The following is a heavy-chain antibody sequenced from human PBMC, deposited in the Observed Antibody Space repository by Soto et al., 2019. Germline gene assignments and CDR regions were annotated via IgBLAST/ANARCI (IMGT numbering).Heavy chain of an antibody. CDR1: GGTFSDYT. D-gene: IGHD3-10*01. J-gene: IGHJ5*02. CDR3: ARGREWFGP. Sequence: QVQLVQSGAEVKKPGSSVKVSCKVSGGTFSDYTITWVRQAPGQGLEWMGRVVLILNIINYAPKFHGRVTITADKSASTVYMDLTRLPSEDPAVYYCARGREWFGPWGQGTLVTVSA. V-gene: IGHV1-69*02. CDR2: VVLILNII.